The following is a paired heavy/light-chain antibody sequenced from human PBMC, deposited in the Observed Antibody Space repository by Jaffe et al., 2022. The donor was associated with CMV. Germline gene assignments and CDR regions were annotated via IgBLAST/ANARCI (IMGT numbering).Heavy chain of an antibody. V-gene: IGHV3-23*01. Sequence: EVQLLESGGGLVQPGGSLRLSCAASGFTFSSYAMTWVRQAPGKGLEWVSSISGSGDNTYYADSVKGRFTISRDISKNTLHLQMNSLRAEDTAKYYCAKVRSEVVAAASNYWGQGILVTVSS. CDR1: GFTFSSYA. CDR3: AKVRSEVVAAASNY. J-gene: IGHJ4*02. CDR2: ISGSGDNT. D-gene: IGHD2-15*01.
Light chain of an antibody. Sequence: DIQMTQSPSSLSASVGDRVTITCRASQGISNYLAWYQQKPGKVPKLLIYGASTLQSGVPSRFSGSGSGTDFTLTISSLQPEDVATYYCQKYNSAPLTFGGGTKVEIK. CDR3: QKYNSAPLT. CDR2: GAS. V-gene: IGKV1-27*01. J-gene: IGKJ4*01. CDR1: QGISNY.